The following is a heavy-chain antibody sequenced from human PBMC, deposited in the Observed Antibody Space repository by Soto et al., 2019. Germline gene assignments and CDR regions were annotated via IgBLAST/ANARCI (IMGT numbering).Heavy chain of an antibody. J-gene: IGHJ5*01. Sequence: SQTLRLPFTVLGGSVIIIGYPWSWIRQAPGRGLEWFGTIHRSGSTYFNTSLISRVTTSVDPSKNQFSLKLSSVTAADTAVYFCTRRSRWYYYGTASYYNPWFDSWGQGTLVTGSS. CDR1: GGSVIIIGYP. V-gene: IGHV4-39*01. CDR2: IHRSGST. CDR3: TRRSRWYYYGTASYYNPWFDS. D-gene: IGHD3-10*01.